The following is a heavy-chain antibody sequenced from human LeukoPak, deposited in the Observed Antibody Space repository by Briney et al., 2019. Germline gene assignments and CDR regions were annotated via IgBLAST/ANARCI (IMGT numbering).Heavy chain of an antibody. J-gene: IGHJ6*02. D-gene: IGHD3-16*02. CDR2: ISSSSI. CDR1: GFTFSSYS. V-gene: IGHV3-48*02. Sequence: GGSLRLSCAASGFTFSSYSLNWVRQAPGKGLEWLSYISSSSIYYADSVKGRFTISRDSAKNSLYLQMNSLRDEDTAVYYCARAYSVYLDVWGQGTTVTASS. CDR3: ARAYSVYLDV.